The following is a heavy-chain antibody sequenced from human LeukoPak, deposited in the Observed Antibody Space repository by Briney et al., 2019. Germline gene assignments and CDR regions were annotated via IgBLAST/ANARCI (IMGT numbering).Heavy chain of an antibody. J-gene: IGHJ6*03. V-gene: IGHV1-2*02. CDR1: GYTFTGYY. CDR3: ARDGSYYYYYMDV. Sequence: ASVKVSCKASGYTFTGYYMHWVRQAPGQGLEWMGWINPNSGGTNYAQKFQGRVTMTRDTSISTAYMELSRLRSEDTAVYYCARDGSYYYYYMDVWGKGTTVTISS. CDR2: INPNSGGT.